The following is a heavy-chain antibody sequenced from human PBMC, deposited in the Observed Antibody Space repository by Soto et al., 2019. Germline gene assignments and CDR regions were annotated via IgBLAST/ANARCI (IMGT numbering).Heavy chain of an antibody. CDR3: ARDLRIQLWAFYGMDV. D-gene: IGHD5-18*01. CDR1: GGTFSSYA. CDR2: IIPIFGTA. J-gene: IGHJ6*02. V-gene: IGHV1-69*12. Sequence: QVQLVQSGAEVKKPGSSVKVSCKASGGTFSSYAISWVRQAPGQGLEWMGGIIPIFGTANYAQKFRGRVTITADESTSTAYMELSSLRSEDTAVYYCARDLRIQLWAFYGMDVWGQGTTVTVSS.